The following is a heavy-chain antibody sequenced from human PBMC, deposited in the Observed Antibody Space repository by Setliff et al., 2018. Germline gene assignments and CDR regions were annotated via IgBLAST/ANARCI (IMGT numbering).Heavy chain of an antibody. CDR1: GFTFSSYA. V-gene: IGHV3-33*01. Sequence: PGGSLRLSCAASGFTFSSYAMTWVRQAPGKGLEWVAFIWYDGSNKYYADSVKGRFTISRDNAKNSLYLQMNSLRAEDTAVYYCVRDWYTSGWYEVDNWGQGTLVTVSS. D-gene: IGHD6-19*01. CDR3: VRDWYTSGWYEVDN. CDR2: IWYDGSNK. J-gene: IGHJ4*02.